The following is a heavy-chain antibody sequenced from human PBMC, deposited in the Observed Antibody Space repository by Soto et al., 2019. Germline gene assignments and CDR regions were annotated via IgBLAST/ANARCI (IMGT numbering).Heavy chain of an antibody. CDR2: ISSSSSTI. J-gene: IGHJ5*02. V-gene: IGHV3-48*01. Sequence: PGGSLRLSCAASGFTLRSYSMNWVRQAPGKGLEWVSYISSSSSTIYYADSVKGRFTISRDNAKNSLYLQMNSLRAEDTAVYYCARHPERIAQIGWFDPWGQGTLVTVSS. D-gene: IGHD6-13*01. CDR3: ARHPERIAQIGWFDP. CDR1: GFTLRSYS.